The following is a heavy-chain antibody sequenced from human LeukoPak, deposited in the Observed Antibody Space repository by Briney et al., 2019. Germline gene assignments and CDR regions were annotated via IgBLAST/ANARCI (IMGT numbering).Heavy chain of an antibody. CDR1: GFTFSSYW. Sequence: GGSLRLSCAASGFTFSSYWMSWVRQAPGKGLEWVANIKQDGSEKYYVDSVKGRFTISRDNAKNSLYPQMNSLRAEDTAVYYCAREVGAAAGGSDYWGQGTLVTVSS. CDR3: AREVGAAAGGSDY. J-gene: IGHJ4*02. D-gene: IGHD6-13*01. V-gene: IGHV3-7*01. CDR2: IKQDGSEK.